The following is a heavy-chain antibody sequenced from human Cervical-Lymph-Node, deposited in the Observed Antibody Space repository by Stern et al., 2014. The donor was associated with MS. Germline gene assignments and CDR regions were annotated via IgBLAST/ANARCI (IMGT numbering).Heavy chain of an antibody. CDR2: IYRRGNS. CDR1: GGSISSGIQY. J-gene: IGHJ5*02. CDR3: ARGPRGSRDWFDP. D-gene: IGHD2-15*01. Sequence: QVQLQESGPGLVRPSQTLSLTCSVSGGSISSGIQYWSWHRQADGKGLVWIGRIYRRGNSNLSSSLKSRPTMSIDTSKNHFSLKIYSVTAADTAVYYCARGPRGSRDWFDPWGQGTLVTVSS. V-gene: IGHV4-61*02.